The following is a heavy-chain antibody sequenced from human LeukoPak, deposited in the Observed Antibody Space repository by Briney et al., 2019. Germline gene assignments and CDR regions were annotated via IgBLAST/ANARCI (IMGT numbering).Heavy chain of an antibody. Sequence: GGSLRLSCAASGFTFSSYSMNWVRQAPGKGLEWVALIWYDGSNKYYADSVKGRFTISRDNSKNTLYLQMDSLRAEDTAVYYCARLRGTYFDSWGRGTLVTVSS. CDR3: ARLRGTYFDS. CDR2: IWYDGSNK. J-gene: IGHJ4*02. V-gene: IGHV3-33*08. CDR1: GFTFSSYS. D-gene: IGHD1-7*01.